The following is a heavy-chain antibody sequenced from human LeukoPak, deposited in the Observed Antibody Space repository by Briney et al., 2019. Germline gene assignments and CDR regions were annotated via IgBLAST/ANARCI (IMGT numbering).Heavy chain of an antibody. CDR1: GFTFSSYW. Sequence: PGGPLRLSCAASGFTFSSYWMSWVRQAPGKGLEWVANIKQDGSEKYYVDSVKGRFTISRDNAKNSLYLQMNSLRAEDTAVYYCARDGEHSSWSNYYYMDVWGKGTTVTVSS. CDR2: IKQDGSEK. J-gene: IGHJ6*03. CDR3: ARDGEHSSWSNYYYMDV. V-gene: IGHV3-7*01. D-gene: IGHD2-2*01.